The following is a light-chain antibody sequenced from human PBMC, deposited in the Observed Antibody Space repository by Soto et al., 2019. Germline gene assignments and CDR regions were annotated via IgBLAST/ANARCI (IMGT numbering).Light chain of an antibody. V-gene: IGLV7-43*01. CDR2: STS. CDR1: TGTVTSGYF. J-gene: IGLJ3*02. Sequence: QAVVTQEPSLTVPPGGTVTLTCASSTGTVTSGYFPSWFQKKPGQAPRALIYSTSNRHSWTPARFSGSLLGSKAALTLSAVQPEDEADYYCLLYYGDVNWVFGGGTKLTVL. CDR3: LLYYGDVNWV.